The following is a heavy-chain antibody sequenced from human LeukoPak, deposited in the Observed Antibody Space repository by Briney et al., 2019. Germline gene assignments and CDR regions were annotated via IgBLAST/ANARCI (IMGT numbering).Heavy chain of an antibody. J-gene: IGHJ5*02. V-gene: IGHV1-2*02. D-gene: IGHD6-13*01. CDR1: GYTLTGYY. CDR2: INPNSGGT. Sequence: ASVKVSCKASGYTLTGYYMHWVRQAPGQGLEWMGWINPNSGGTNYAQKFQGRVTMTRDTSISTAYMELSRLRSDDTAVYYCARGGGDIAAARTDPWGQGTLVTVSS. CDR3: ARGGGDIAAARTDP.